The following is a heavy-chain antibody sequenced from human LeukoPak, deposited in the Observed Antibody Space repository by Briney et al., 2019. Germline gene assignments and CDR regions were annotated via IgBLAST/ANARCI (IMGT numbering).Heavy chain of an antibody. CDR2: SDPEDGET. D-gene: IGHD3-22*01. Sequence: GASVKVSCKASGYTFTSYGISWVRQAPGIGLEWMGGSDPEDGETFYAQKFRGRITMTEDTSADTAYMELNSLRSEDTAVYYCATVKSYYYDRGGFYFDDWGQGTLVTVSS. CDR3: ATVKSYYYDRGGFYFDD. V-gene: IGHV1-24*01. J-gene: IGHJ4*02. CDR1: GYTFTSYG.